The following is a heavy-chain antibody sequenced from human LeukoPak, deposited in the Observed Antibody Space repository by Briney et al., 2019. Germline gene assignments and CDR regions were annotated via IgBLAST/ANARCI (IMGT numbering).Heavy chain of an antibody. CDR1: GYSISSNTW. CDR3: ARYGSRSEEGWFDP. D-gene: IGHD3-10*01. Sequence: PSDTLSLTCDVSGYSISSNTWWGWIRQPPGKGLEWIGYIYYTGNTHYNTSLKSRVSMSVDTSKNQFSLELRSVTAVDTAVYYCARYGSRSEEGWFDPWGQGTLVTVSS. J-gene: IGHJ5*02. V-gene: IGHV4-28*01. CDR2: IYYTGNT.